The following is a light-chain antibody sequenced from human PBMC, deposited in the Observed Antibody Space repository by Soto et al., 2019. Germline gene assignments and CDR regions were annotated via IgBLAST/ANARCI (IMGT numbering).Light chain of an antibody. V-gene: IGLV2-14*01. CDR3: ASITRSSTAV. CDR2: DVT. J-gene: IGLJ1*01. CDR1: SSDVGGYEY. Sequence: QSELSQPASVSGSPGQSITISCTGTSSDVGGYEYVSWYQHQPDKAPKLIIYDVTNRPSGVSTRFSGSKSGNTASLTISGIQTEDEADYYCASITRSSTAVFGAGTKVTVL.